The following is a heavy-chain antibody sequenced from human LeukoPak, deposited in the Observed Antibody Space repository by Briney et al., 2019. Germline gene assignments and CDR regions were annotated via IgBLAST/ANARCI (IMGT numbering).Heavy chain of an antibody. CDR3: AKVLRYCSGGSCYGGRFDY. D-gene: IGHD2-15*01. J-gene: IGHJ4*02. Sequence: GGSLRLSCAASGFTFSSYAMSWVRQAPGKGLEWVSAISGSGGSTYYADSVKGRFTISRDNSRDTLYLQMDSLRAEDTAVYYCAKVLRYCSGGSCYGGRFDYWGQGTLVTVSS. V-gene: IGHV3-23*01. CDR1: GFTFSSYA. CDR2: ISGSGGST.